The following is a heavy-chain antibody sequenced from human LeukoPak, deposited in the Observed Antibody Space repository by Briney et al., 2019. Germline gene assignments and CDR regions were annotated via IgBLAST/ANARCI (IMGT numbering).Heavy chain of an antibody. J-gene: IGHJ4*02. Sequence: SETLSLTCAVYGGSFSCYYWSWIRQPPGKGLEWIGEINHSGRTNYNPSLNSRVSISVDTSKDQFSLKLSSVTAADTAVYFCASRYYYYDSSGYAYWGQGTLVTVSS. CDR3: ASRYYYYDSSGYAY. CDR1: GGSFSCYY. V-gene: IGHV4-34*01. CDR2: INHSGRT. D-gene: IGHD3-22*01.